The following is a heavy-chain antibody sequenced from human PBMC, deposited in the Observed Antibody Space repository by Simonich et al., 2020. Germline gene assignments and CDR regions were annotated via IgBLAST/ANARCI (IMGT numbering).Heavy chain of an antibody. CDR3: AREGAGNDAFDI. CDR1: GFTFSSYA. J-gene: IGHJ3*02. D-gene: IGHD1-26*01. V-gene: IGHV3-30*07. CDR2: ISYDGSNK. Sequence: QVQLVESGGGVVQPGRSLRLSCAASGFTFSSYAMHWVRQAPGKGHGWLAVISYDGSNKDYADSVKGRFTISRDNSKNTLYLQMNSLRAEDTAVYYCAREGAGNDAFDIWGQGTMVTVSS.